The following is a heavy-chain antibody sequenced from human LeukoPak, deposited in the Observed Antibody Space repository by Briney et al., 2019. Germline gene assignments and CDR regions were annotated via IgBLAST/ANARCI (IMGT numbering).Heavy chain of an antibody. CDR2: IYHSGST. CDR3: ASLPSHYDFWSGIDY. V-gene: IGHV4-30-2*01. J-gene: IGHJ4*02. CDR1: GGSISSGGYY. D-gene: IGHD3-3*01. Sequence: SETLSLTCTVSGGSISSGGYYWSWIRQPPGKGLEWIGYIYHSGSTYYNPSLKSRVTISVDRSKNQFSLKLSSVTAADTAVYYCASLPSHYDFWSGIDYWGQGTLVTVSS.